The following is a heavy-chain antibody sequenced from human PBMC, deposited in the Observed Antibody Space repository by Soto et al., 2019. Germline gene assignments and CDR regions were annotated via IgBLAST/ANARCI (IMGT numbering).Heavy chain of an antibody. CDR1: GFTFSSYW. Sequence: EVQLVESGGGLVQPGGSLRLSCAASGFTFSSYWMHWVRQAPGKGLVWVSRINSDGSSTSYADSVKGRFNISRDNAKNTLYLQMNSLRAEDMAVYYCVRTSLVVAAATREDYWGQGTLVTVSS. J-gene: IGHJ4*02. CDR2: INSDGSST. V-gene: IGHV3-74*01. D-gene: IGHD2-15*01. CDR3: VRTSLVVAAATREDY.